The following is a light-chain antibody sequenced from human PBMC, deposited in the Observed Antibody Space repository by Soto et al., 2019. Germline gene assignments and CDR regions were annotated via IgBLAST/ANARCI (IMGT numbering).Light chain of an antibody. CDR2: EVS. CDR3: CSYAGSYTWV. CDR1: SSDVGGYNY. V-gene: IGLV2-14*01. J-gene: IGLJ1*01. Sequence: QSALTQPAFVSGSPGQSITISCTGTSSDVGGYNYVSWYQHPPGRAPKLMISEVSNRPSGVSNRFSGSKSGNTASLTISGLQAEDEADYYCCSYAGSYTWVFGSGTKVTVL.